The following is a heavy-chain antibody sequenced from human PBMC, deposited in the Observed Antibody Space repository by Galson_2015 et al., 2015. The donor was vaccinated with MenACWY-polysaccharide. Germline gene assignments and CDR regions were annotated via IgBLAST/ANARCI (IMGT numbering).Heavy chain of an antibody. D-gene: IGHD3-10*01. J-gene: IGHJ4*02. CDR1: GDSVSSHSVS. CDR3: VRGGFGQTVGRFDY. CDR2: TYYRTKWYD. V-gene: IGHV6-1*01. Sequence: CAISGDSVSSHSVSWNWIRQTPSRGLEWLGGTYYRTKWYDDYAVSVRSRMAINPDTSKNQFSLHLNSVTPEDTAVYYCVRGGFGQTVGRFDYWGQGALVTVSS.